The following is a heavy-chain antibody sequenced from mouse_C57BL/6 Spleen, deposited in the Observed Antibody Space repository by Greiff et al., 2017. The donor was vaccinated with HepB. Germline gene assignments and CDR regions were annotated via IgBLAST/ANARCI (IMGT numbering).Heavy chain of an antibody. CDR1: GFTFSSYA. CDR2: ISDGGSYT. Sequence: EVQGVESGGGLVKPGGSLKLSCAASGFTFSSYAMSWVRQTPEKRLEWVATISDGGSYTYYPDNVKGRFTISRDNAKNDLYLQMSHLKSEDTAMYYCARDRAGTGAYWGQGTLVTVSA. CDR3: ARDRAGTGAY. D-gene: IGHD3-3*01. J-gene: IGHJ3*01. V-gene: IGHV5-4*01.